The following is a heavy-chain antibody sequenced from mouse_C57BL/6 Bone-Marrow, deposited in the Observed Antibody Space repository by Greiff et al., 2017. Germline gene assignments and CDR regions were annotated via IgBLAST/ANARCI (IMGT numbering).Heavy chain of an antibody. CDR3: ARIYYDYNYYAMDY. CDR2: ISSGGSYT. D-gene: IGHD2-4*01. Sequence: EVQGVESGGYLVKPGGSLKLSCAASGFTFSSYGMSWVRQTPDKRLEWVATISSGGSYTYYPDSVKGRFTISRDNAKNTLYLQMSSLKSEDTAMYYCARIYYDYNYYAMDYWGQGTSVTVSS. V-gene: IGHV5-6*01. J-gene: IGHJ4*01. CDR1: GFTFSSYG.